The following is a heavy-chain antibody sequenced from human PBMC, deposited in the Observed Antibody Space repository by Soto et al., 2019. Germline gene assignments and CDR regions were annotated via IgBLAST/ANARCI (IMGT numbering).Heavy chain of an antibody. D-gene: IGHD3-22*01. V-gene: IGHV3-23*01. CDR1: GFTFSDYA. Sequence: GGSLRLSCAASGFTFSDYAMSWVRQAPGKGLEWVSAISGSGGSTYYADSVKGRFTISRDNSKNKVYLQMNSLRADDTAVYYCSKDRIYDSSGYYYYYYGMDVWGQGTTVTVSS. CDR2: ISGSGGST. CDR3: SKDRIYDSSGYYYYYYGMDV. J-gene: IGHJ6*02.